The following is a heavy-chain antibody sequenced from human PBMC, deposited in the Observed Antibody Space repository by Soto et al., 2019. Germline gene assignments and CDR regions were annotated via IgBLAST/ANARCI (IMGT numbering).Heavy chain of an antibody. Sequence: GGSLRLSCTFTFSMYSMNWVRQAPGKGLEWVASISSGSAYIKYAESVKGRFTISRDNAKNSLHLQMNSLRAEDTAIYHCARDQGGSYDSWFEPWGQGTLVTVSS. CDR3: ARDQGGSYDSWFEP. CDR2: ISSGSAYI. CDR1: FTFSMYS. J-gene: IGHJ5*02. D-gene: IGHD1-26*01. V-gene: IGHV3-21*06.